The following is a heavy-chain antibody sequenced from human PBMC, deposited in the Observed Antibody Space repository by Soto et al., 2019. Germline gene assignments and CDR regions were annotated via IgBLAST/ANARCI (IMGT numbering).Heavy chain of an antibody. D-gene: IGHD5-12*01. CDR3: HGYGY. J-gene: IGHJ4*02. CDR2: ISSGGST. Sequence: EVQVVESGGGLIQPGGSLRLSCEVSGFSVTANYMSWVRQAPGKGLEWVSVISSGGSTYYIDSVKGRFSISRDISKNTLYLQMNSLRAEDTAVYYCHGYGYWGQGTLVTVSS. V-gene: IGHV3-53*01. CDR1: GFSVTANY.